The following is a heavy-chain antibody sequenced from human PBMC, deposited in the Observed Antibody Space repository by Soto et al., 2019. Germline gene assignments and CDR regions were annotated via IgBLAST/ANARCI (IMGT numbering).Heavy chain of an antibody. J-gene: IGHJ4*02. CDR1: GGSISSSSYY. CDR2: IYYSGST. CDR3: ARRWGRSFDF. D-gene: IGHD3-16*01. V-gene: IGHV4-39*07. Sequence: SETLSLTCTVSGGSISSSSYYWGWIRQPPGKGLEWIGSIYYSGSTYYNPSLKSRVTISVDTSKNQFSLKLSSVTAADTAVYYCARRWGRSFDFWGQGTLVTVSS.